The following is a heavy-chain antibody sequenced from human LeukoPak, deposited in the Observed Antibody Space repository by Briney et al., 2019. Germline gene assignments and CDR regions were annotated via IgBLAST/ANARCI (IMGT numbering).Heavy chain of an antibody. J-gene: IGHJ4*02. V-gene: IGHV3-13*01. Sequence: GGSLRLSCAASGFTFSSYDMHWVRQAAGKGLEWVSVIGTAGDSYYPGSVKGRFTISRDNAKNTLYLQMSGLRAEDTAVYFCARDAYSAVSGDRTPDLWGQGTLVTVSS. CDR3: ARDAYSAVSGDRTPDL. CDR1: GFTFSSYD. D-gene: IGHD6-19*01. CDR2: IGTAGDS.